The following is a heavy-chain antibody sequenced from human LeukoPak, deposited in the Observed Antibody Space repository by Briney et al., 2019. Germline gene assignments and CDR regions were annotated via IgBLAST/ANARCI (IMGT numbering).Heavy chain of an antibody. Sequence: GGSLRLSCAASGFTFSSYGMSWVRQAPGKGLEYVSAISSNGGSTYYANSVKGRFTISRDNSKNTLYLQMGSLRAEDMAVYYCARASGSYSGAFDYWGQGTLVTVSS. V-gene: IGHV3-64*01. D-gene: IGHD1-26*01. CDR1: GFTFSSYG. CDR2: ISSNGGST. J-gene: IGHJ4*02. CDR3: ARASGSYSGAFDY.